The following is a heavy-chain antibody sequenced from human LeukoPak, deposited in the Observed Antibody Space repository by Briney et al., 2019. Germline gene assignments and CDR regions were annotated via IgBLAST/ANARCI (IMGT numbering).Heavy chain of an antibody. J-gene: IGHJ4*02. Sequence: GGSLRLSCAASGFTVSSNYMSWVRQAPGKGLEWVSFIYSDNTHYSDSVKGRFTISRDNAKNSLYLQMNSLRAEDTAVYYCARYYDSSGYYYGQIDYWGQGTLVTVSS. CDR2: IYSDNT. CDR1: GFTVSSNY. V-gene: IGHV3-66*01. D-gene: IGHD3-22*01. CDR3: ARYYDSSGYYYGQIDY.